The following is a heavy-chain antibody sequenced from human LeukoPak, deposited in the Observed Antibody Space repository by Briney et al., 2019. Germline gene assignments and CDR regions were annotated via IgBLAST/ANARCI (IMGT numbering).Heavy chain of an antibody. CDR1: GGSISSYY. Sequence: SETLSLTCTVSGGSISSYYWSWIRQPPGKGLEWIGYINYSGSTNYNPSLKSRVTISVDTSKNQFSLKLSSVTAAGTAVYYCASWDGYSRNYWGQGTLVTVSS. CDR2: INYSGST. J-gene: IGHJ4*02. V-gene: IGHV4-59*01. D-gene: IGHD5-24*01. CDR3: ASWDGYSRNY.